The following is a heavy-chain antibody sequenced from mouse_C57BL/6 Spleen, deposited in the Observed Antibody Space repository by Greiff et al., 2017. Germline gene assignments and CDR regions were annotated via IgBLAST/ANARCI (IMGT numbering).Heavy chain of an antibody. CDR1: GYSFTDYN. Sequence: VPLQQSGPELVKPGASVKISCKASGYSFTDYNMNWVKQSNGKSLEWIGVINPNYGTTSYNQKFKGKATLTVDQSSSTAYMQLNSLTSEDSAVYYCARSKLTGTSPYAMDYWGQGTSVTVSS. J-gene: IGHJ4*01. CDR3: ARSKLTGTSPYAMDY. V-gene: IGHV1-39*01. D-gene: IGHD4-1*01. CDR2: INPNYGTT.